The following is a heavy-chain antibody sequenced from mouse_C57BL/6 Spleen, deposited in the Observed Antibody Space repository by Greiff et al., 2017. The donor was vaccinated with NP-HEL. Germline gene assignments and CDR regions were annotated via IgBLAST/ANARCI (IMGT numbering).Heavy chain of an antibody. J-gene: IGHJ2*01. CDR2: IYPGDGDT. CDR3: AREATMGSFFDY. D-gene: IGHD2-14*01. CDR1: GYAFSSSW. V-gene: IGHV1-82*01. Sequence: VQLQQSGPELVKPGASVKISCKASGYAFSSSWMNWVKQRPGKGLEWIGRIYPGDGDTNYNGKFKGKATLTADKSSSTAYMQLSSLTSEDSAVYFCAREATMGSFFDYWGQGTTLTVSS.